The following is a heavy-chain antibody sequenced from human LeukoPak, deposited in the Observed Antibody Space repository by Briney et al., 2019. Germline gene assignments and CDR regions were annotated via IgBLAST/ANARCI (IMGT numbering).Heavy chain of an antibody. CDR3: ARSTYCGGDCPFDY. D-gene: IGHD2-21*02. V-gene: IGHV2-70*04. CDR1: GFSLSTPKMR. CDR2: IDWDDDK. J-gene: IGHJ4*02. Sequence: SGPALVKPTQTLTLTCTFSGFSLSTPKMRVSWIRQPPGKALEWFARIDWDDDKFYSTSLKTRLTISKDTSKNQVVLTMTNMDPVDTATYDCARSTYCGGDCPFDYWGQGTLVTVSS.